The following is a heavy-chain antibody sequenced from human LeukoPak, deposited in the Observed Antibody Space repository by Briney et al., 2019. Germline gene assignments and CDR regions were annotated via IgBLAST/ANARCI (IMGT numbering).Heavy chain of an antibody. Sequence: AASVKVSCKASGYTFTSYGISWVRQAPGQGLEWMGWISAYNGNTNYAQKLQGRVTMTTDTSTSTAYMELRSLRSDDTAVYYCARSSWSWAVPAVYYFDYRGQGTLVTVSS. CDR2: ISAYNGNT. CDR1: GYTFTSYG. CDR3: ARSSWSWAVPAVYYFDY. J-gene: IGHJ4*02. D-gene: IGHD2-2*01. V-gene: IGHV1-18*01.